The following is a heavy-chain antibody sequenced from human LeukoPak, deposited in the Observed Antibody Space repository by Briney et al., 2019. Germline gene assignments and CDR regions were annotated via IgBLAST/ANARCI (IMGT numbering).Heavy chain of an antibody. CDR3: ARGMYSSSRLVYYYMDV. CDR2: IYYGGST. Sequence: SETLSLTCTVSGGSISSYYWSWIRQPPGKGLEWIGYIYYGGSTNYNPSLKSRVTISVDTSKNQFSLKLSSVTAADTAVCYCARGMYSSSRLVYYYMDVWGKGTTVTVSS. V-gene: IGHV4-59*01. J-gene: IGHJ6*03. D-gene: IGHD6-6*01. CDR1: GGSISSYY.